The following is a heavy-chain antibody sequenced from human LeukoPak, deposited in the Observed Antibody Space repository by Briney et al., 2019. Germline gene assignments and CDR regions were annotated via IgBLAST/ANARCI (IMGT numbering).Heavy chain of an antibody. D-gene: IGHD3-22*01. V-gene: IGHV5-51*01. CDR3: ARCSTCARSSGYYDAFDI. CDR2: IYPGASDI. J-gene: IGHJ3*02. Sequence: GESLKISCKDSGGHWIGWVRQMPGKGLEWMGIIYPGASDIRYSPSFQGQVTISADGSISTVYLQWSSLKASDTAMYYCARCSTCARSSGYYDAFDIWGQGTMVTVSS. CDR1: GGHW.